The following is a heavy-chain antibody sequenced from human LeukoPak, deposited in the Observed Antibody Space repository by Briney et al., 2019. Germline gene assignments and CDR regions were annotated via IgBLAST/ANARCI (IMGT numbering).Heavy chain of an antibody. CDR3: ARDYYGSGSYMGFDY. D-gene: IGHD3-10*01. J-gene: IGHJ4*02. Sequence: SVKVSCKASGGTFSSYAISWVRQAPGQGLEWMGGIIPIFGTANYAQKFQGRVTITADESTSTAYMELSSLRSEDTSVYYCARDYYGSGSYMGFDYWGQGTLVTVSS. V-gene: IGHV1-69*13. CDR2: IIPIFGTA. CDR1: GGTFSSYA.